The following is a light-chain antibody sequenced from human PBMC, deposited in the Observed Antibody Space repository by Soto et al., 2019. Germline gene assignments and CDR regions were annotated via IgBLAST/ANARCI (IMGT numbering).Light chain of an antibody. CDR1: SSDVGSYNL. CDR3: CSFAGRSTPYV. CDR2: EDN. V-gene: IGLV2-23*01. Sequence: QSVLTQPASVSGSPGQSITISCTGTSSDVGSYNLVSWYLQHPGKAPKLLIYEDNKRPSGVSNRFSGSKSGNTASLTISGLQAEDEADFYCCSFAGRSTPYVFGTGTKATVL. J-gene: IGLJ1*01.